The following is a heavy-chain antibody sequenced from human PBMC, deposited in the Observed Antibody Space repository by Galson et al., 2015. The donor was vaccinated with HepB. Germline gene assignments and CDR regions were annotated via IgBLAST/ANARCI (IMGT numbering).Heavy chain of an antibody. Sequence: SLRLSCAASGFTFSSYGMHWVRQAPGQGLEWVAAISYDGNNKYYADSVKGRFSISRDNSINTLYLQMNSLRAGGTAVYYCARGKNYYDSSGYRGLDYWGQGTLVTVSS. V-gene: IGHV3-30*03. CDR1: GFTFSSYG. CDR3: ARGKNYYDSSGYRGLDY. CDR2: ISYDGNNK. D-gene: IGHD3-22*01. J-gene: IGHJ4*02.